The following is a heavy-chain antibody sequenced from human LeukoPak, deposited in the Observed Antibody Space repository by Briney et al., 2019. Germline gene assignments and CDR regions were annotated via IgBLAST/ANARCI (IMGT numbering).Heavy chain of an antibody. J-gene: IGHJ4*02. CDR3: ACDRYYHPDY. V-gene: IGHV3-74*01. CDR2: INSDGSST. D-gene: IGHD2-21*01. Sequence: PGGSLRLSCAASGLDLSGYWMHWVLQAPGKGLVWVSRINSDGSSTTYADSVQGRFTISRDNAKNTLYLQMSSLRAEDTVVYYCACDRYYHPDYWGQGTLVTVSS. CDR1: GLDLSGYW.